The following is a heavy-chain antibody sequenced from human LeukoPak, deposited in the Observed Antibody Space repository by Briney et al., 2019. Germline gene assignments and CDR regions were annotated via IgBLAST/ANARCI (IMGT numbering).Heavy chain of an antibody. V-gene: IGHV3-74*01. Sequence: PGGSRRLSCAASECTFGTYRMPWVRKVPWKGLAWVSRINSVGSNTAYADSVKGLFTISRDNAKNTLSLQMNSLRAEDTAVYYCARGYAGGYFDLWGRGTLVTVSS. CDR2: INSVGSNT. D-gene: IGHD5-12*01. J-gene: IGHJ2*01. CDR3: ARGYAGGYFDL. CDR1: ECTFGTYR.